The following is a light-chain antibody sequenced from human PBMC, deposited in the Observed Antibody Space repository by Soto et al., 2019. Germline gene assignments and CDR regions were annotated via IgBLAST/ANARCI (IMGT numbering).Light chain of an antibody. CDR1: QSVLYSSNNKNS. V-gene: IGKV4-1*01. CDR3: QQYNNWPSWT. Sequence: DIVMTQSPDSLAVSLGEMSTINCQSSQSVLYSSNNKNSVAWYQQKPGQAPRLXIYGASTRATGIPARFSGSGSGTEFTLTISSLQSEDFAVYYCQQYNNWPSWTLGQGTKVDIK. J-gene: IGKJ1*01. CDR2: GAS.